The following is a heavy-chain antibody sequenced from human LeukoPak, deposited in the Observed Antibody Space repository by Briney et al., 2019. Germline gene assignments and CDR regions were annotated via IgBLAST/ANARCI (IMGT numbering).Heavy chain of an antibody. J-gene: IGHJ3*02. CDR3: ARDFHRYCYDCGDYYTTFDI. V-gene: IGHV3-48*01. Sequence: PGGSLRLSCAASVLIFSSYSMDWVRQAPEKGLEWVSYISSSSSTIYYADSVKGRFTISRDNAKNSLYLQMNSLRADDTAVYYCARDFHRYCYDCGDYYTTFDIWGQGTMVTVSS. CDR2: ISSSSSTI. CDR1: VLIFSSYS. D-gene: IGHD3-22*01.